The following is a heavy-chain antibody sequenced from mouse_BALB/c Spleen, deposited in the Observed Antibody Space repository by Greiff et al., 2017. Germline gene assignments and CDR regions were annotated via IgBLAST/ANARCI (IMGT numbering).Heavy chain of an antibody. Sequence: VQLVESGPGLVAPSQSLSITCTVSGFSLTSYGVHWVRQPPGKGLEWLGVIWAGGSTNYNSALMSRLSISKDNSKSQVFLKMNSLQTDDTAMYYCARGYYGSLHYYAMDYWGQGTSVTVSA. CDR2: IWAGGST. D-gene: IGHD1-1*01. CDR1: GFSLTSYG. J-gene: IGHJ4*01. V-gene: IGHV2-9*02. CDR3: ARGYYGSLHYYAMDY.